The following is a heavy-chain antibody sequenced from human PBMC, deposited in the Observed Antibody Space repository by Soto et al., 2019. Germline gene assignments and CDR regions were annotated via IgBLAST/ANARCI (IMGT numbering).Heavy chain of an antibody. V-gene: IGHV3-23*01. CDR3: AKDHWGSY. Sequence: EVQLLESGGGLVQPGGSLRLSCAASGFTFSTYAMSWVRQAPGKGLEWVSAISGSGDSTFYADSVKGRFTISRDNSKNTLYLQMTTLRADDPALDHCAKDHWGSYSGQGTLVTVSS. D-gene: IGHD3-16*01. CDR1: GFTFSTYA. J-gene: IGHJ4*02. CDR2: ISGSGDST.